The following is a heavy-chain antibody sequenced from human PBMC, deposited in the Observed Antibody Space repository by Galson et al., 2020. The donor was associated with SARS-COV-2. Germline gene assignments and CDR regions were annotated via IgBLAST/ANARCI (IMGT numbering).Heavy chain of an antibody. CDR1: GYSISSGYY. Sequence: SQTLSLTCAVSGYSISSGYYWGWIRQPPGKGLEWIGSIYHSGSTYYNPSIKSRVTMSVDTSKNQFSLKLSSVTAADTALYYCAKNPGYSSGWPDWGQGTLVTVSS. CDR3: AKNPGYSSGWPD. V-gene: IGHV4-38-2*01. CDR2: IYHSGST. D-gene: IGHD6-19*01. J-gene: IGHJ4*02.